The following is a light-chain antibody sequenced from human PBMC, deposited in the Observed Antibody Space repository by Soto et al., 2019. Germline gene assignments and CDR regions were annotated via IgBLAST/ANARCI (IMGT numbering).Light chain of an antibody. CDR3: QTYSLAPQT. Sequence: DIQMIQSPSSLSASVGDRVTITCRASQGISNFLAWYQQKPGKVPKLLIYGASTLQSEVPSRFSGGGSGTDFTLTISSLQHEDVATYYCQTYSLAPQTFGQGTKVEI. CDR1: QGISNF. CDR2: GAS. V-gene: IGKV1-27*01. J-gene: IGKJ1*01.